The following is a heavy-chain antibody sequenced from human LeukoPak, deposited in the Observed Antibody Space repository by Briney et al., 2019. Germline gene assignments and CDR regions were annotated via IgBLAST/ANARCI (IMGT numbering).Heavy chain of an antibody. CDR2: INHSGST. Sequence: SETLSLTCAVYGGSFSGYYWSWIRQPPGKGLEWIGEINHSGSTNYNPSLKSRVTISVDTSKNQFSLKLSSVTAADTAVYYCARGRDYMVRGVIHSHNWFDPWGQGTLVTVSS. V-gene: IGHV4-34*01. J-gene: IGHJ5*02. CDR1: GGSFSGYY. D-gene: IGHD3-10*01. CDR3: ARGRDYMVRGVIHSHNWFDP.